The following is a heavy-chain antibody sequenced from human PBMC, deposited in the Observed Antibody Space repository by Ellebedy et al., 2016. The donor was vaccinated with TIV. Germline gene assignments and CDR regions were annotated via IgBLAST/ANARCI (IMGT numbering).Heavy chain of an antibody. CDR1: GYTFTSYG. CDR2: ISAYNGNT. V-gene: IGHV1-18*01. D-gene: IGHD5-12*01. Sequence: ASVKVSCXASGYTFTSYGISWVRQAPGQGLEWMGWISAYNGNTNYAQKLQGRVTMTTDTSTSTAYMELRSLRSDDTAVYYCARDGLAWLRFEGFDYWGQGTLVTVSS. CDR3: ARDGLAWLRFEGFDY. J-gene: IGHJ4*02.